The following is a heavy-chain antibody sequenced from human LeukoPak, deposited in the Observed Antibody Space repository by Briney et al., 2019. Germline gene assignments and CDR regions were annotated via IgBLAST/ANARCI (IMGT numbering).Heavy chain of an antibody. J-gene: IGHJ5*02. D-gene: IGHD2-2*01. Sequence: PSETLSLTCTVSGGSISSYYWSWIRQPPGKGLEWIGYIYYSGSTNYNPSLKSRVTISVDTSKNQFSLKLSSVTAADTAVYYCARSRGSSTSCPGWFDPWGQGTLVTVSS. CDR1: GGSISSYY. CDR2: IYYSGST. CDR3: ARSRGSSTSCPGWFDP. V-gene: IGHV4-59*01.